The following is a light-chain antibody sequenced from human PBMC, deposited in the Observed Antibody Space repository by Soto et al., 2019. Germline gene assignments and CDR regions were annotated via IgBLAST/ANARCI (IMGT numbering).Light chain of an antibody. CDR3: QQSYGTPLT. J-gene: IGKJ4*01. CDR2: AAS. CDR1: QSISNY. Sequence: DMEMTQSPSSLSASVGDRVTITCRASQSISNYLNWYQHKPGKVPKLLIYAASSLQSGVPTRFRGSGSGTDFTLTINSLQPEDFATYYCQQSYGTPLTFGWGTKMEIK. V-gene: IGKV1-39*01.